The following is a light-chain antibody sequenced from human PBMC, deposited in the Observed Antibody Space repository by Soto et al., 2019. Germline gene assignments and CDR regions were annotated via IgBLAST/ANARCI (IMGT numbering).Light chain of an antibody. J-gene: IGKJ3*01. CDR3: QQYNSYSF. Sequence: DIQMTQSPSTLSASVGDRVTITCRASQSIGSWLAWYQQKPGKAPKLLIYDASSLESGVPSRFSGSGSGTEFTLTISSLQPDDFETYYCQQYNSYSFFGPGTKVDIK. CDR2: DAS. V-gene: IGKV1-5*01. CDR1: QSIGSW.